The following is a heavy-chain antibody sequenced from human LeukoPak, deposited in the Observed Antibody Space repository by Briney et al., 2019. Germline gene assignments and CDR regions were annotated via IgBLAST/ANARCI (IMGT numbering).Heavy chain of an antibody. J-gene: IGHJ6*03. CDR1: GFIFSTYS. V-gene: IGHV3-48*04. D-gene: IGHD3-3*01. CDR2: ISDTSSTI. Sequence: GGSLRLSCEASGFIFSTYSMSWFRQAPGKGLEWVSYISDTSSTIYYADSVKGRLTISRDNAKNSLFLQMNSLRGEDTAVYYCARGQRQSYSSWSGSYHTNYYYLDAWGRGTTVTVSS. CDR3: ARGQRQSYSSWSGSYHTNYYYLDA.